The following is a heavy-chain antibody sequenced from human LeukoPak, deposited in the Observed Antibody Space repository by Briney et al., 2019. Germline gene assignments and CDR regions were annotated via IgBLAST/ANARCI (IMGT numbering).Heavy chain of an antibody. CDR3: ARENAGYY. V-gene: IGHV3-7*01. CDR2: INQDGSEE. D-gene: IGHD1-1*01. Sequence: GGSLRLSCAASGFTFSSYWMSWVRQAQGKGLEWVANINQDGSEEHYVDSVKGRFTVSRDNAKNSLSLQMNSLRAEDTAVYYCARENAGYYWGQGTLVTVSS. J-gene: IGHJ4*02. CDR1: GFTFSSYW.